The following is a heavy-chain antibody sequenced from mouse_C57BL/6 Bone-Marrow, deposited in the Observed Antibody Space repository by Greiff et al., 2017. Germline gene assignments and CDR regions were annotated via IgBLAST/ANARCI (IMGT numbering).Heavy chain of an antibody. Sequence: QVQLQQSGAELVMPGASVKLSCKASGYTFTSYWMHWVKQRPGQGLEWIGEIDPSDSNTNYNQKFKGKSTLTVDKSSSTAYMLLSSLTSEDSAVXYCAPGTGPYWYFDVWGTGTTVTVSS. D-gene: IGHD3-3*01. CDR3: APGTGPYWYFDV. V-gene: IGHV1-69*01. J-gene: IGHJ1*03. CDR1: GYTFTSYW. CDR2: IDPSDSNT.